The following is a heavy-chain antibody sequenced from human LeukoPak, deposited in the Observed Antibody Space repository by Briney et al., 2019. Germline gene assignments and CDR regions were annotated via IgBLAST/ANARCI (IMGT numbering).Heavy chain of an antibody. Sequence: SQTLSLTCAISGDSVSSNRVAWNWIRQSPTRGLEWLGRTYYRSKWNHDYGVFVRGRITIYADTSKNEFHLHLNSVTPEDTAVYYCAMDSRGDLYLDNWGQGTLVTVSS. V-gene: IGHV6-1*01. CDR1: GDSVSSNRVA. J-gene: IGHJ4*02. CDR2: TYYRSKWNH. D-gene: IGHD3-10*01. CDR3: AMDSRGDLYLDN.